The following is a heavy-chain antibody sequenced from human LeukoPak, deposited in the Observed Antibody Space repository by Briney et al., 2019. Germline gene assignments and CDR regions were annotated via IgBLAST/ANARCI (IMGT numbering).Heavy chain of an antibody. CDR1: GVSFSSYS. Sequence: PGGSLRLSCAASGVSFSSYSMNWVRQAPGKGLEWVSSISSSREYIYYADSVKSRFTISRDHAKNSLYLQMNSLRVEDTAVYYCARLYCGGGSCYSTFYYYYYYMDVWGKGTTVTVSS. CDR2: ISSSREYI. D-gene: IGHD2-15*01. CDR3: ARLYCGGGSCYSTFYYYYYYMDV. J-gene: IGHJ6*03. V-gene: IGHV3-21*01.